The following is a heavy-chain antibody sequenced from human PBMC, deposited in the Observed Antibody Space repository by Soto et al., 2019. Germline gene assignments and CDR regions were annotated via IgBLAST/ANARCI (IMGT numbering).Heavy chain of an antibody. CDR1: GGSISSYY. CDR2: IYYSGST. Sequence: SETLSLTCTVSGGSISSYYWSWIRQPPGKGLEWIGYIYYSGSTNYNPSLKSRVTISVDTSKNQFSLKLSSVTAADTAVYYCARDSGTGDYYGSGSHLDYWGQGTLVTVSS. V-gene: IGHV4-59*01. CDR3: ARDSGTGDYYGSGSHLDY. D-gene: IGHD3-10*01. J-gene: IGHJ4*02.